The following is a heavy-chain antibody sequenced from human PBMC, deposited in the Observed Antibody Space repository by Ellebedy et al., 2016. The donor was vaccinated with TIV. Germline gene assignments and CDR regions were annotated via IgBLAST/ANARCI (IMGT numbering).Heavy chain of an antibody. J-gene: IGHJ6*02. V-gene: IGHV1-18*01. CDR2: ISAYNGNT. CDR3: ATHPLKQGVPSPKQSNVYYYYSYGMDV. CDR1: GYTFTSYG. Sequence: AASVKVSCKASGYTFTSYGISWVRQAPGQGLEWMGWISAYNGNTKYAQKFQGRVTMTEDTSADTAYMELSSLRSEDTAVYYCATHPLKQGVPSPKQSNVYYYYSYGMDVWGQGTTVTVSS. D-gene: IGHD2-8*01.